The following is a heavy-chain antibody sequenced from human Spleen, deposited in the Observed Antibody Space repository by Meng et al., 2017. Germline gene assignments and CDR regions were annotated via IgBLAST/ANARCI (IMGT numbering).Heavy chain of an antibody. CDR2: LSYDGNEK. CDR3: ARGRIAVAVTIDY. V-gene: IGHV3-30*04. CDR1: GFTFSNYN. Sequence: GESLKISCAASGFTFSNYNIHWVRQAPGKGLEWVARLSYDGNEKDYVDSVKGRFTISRDKSKNTVYLQMDSLSTADTAVYYCARGRIAVAVTIDYWGQGTLVTVSS. J-gene: IGHJ4*02. D-gene: IGHD6-19*01.